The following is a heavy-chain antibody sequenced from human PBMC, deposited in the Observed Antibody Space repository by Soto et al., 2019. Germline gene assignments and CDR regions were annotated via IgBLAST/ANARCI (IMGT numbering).Heavy chain of an antibody. D-gene: IGHD3-22*01. CDR3: ANGDSSGFEYFQS. Sequence: QVQLVESGGGVVQPGMTLRLSCTASGFTFSSHGMHWVRQARGKGLEWVAVDSFDGTNKNYADSVRGRFTISRDNSKNTLYLQMSSLRAEDTAVYYFANGDSSGFEYFQSWGQGTLVTVSS. CDR1: GFTFSSHG. CDR2: DSFDGTNK. V-gene: IGHV3-30*18. J-gene: IGHJ1*01.